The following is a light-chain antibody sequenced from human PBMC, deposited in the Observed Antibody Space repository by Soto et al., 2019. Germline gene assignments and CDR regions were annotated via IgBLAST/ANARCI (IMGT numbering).Light chain of an antibody. CDR3: QVWDSSTDHVV. Sequence: YELTQPPAVSAAPGQTARITCGGDNIGSKSVHWYQQKAGQAPVLVVADDSDRPSGIPERLSGSNSGNTATLTISRVEAEDEADYYCQVWDSSTDHVVFAGGTKLTVL. CDR2: DDS. V-gene: IGLV3-21*02. CDR1: NIGSKS. J-gene: IGLJ2*01.